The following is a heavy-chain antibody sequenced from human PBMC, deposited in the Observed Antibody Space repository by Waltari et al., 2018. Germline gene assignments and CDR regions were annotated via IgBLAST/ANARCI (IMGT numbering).Heavy chain of an antibody. Sequence: EVQLVQSGTQVKKPGESLRISCKASGSSFSSYWIGGGRQMPWNGMGWMGIIFPRDSDTRYTPSSQGRVTISADKSTGTAYLQFSSLTASDTAMYFCARELIWPGELGPFDLWGQGTFVSVSS. CDR3: ARELIWPGELGPFDL. CDR2: IFPRDSDT. CDR1: GSSFSSYW. V-gene: IGHV5-51*01. D-gene: IGHD1-26*01. J-gene: IGHJ3*01.